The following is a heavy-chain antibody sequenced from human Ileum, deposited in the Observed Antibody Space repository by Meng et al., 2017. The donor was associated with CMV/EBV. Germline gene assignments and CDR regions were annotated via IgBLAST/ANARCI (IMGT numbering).Heavy chain of an antibody. D-gene: IGHD1-26*01. CDR1: GFTFSNAY. CDR3: TTEAYGGSYNY. J-gene: IGHJ4*02. CDR2: IKTKTDGGTT. V-gene: IGHV3-15*01. Sequence: CAASGFTFSNAYMSWVRQAPGKGLEWVSRIKTKTDGGTTDYAAPVKDRFTISRDDSKNTLYLQMNSLKTEDTAVYYCTTEAYGGSYNYWGQGTLVTVSS.